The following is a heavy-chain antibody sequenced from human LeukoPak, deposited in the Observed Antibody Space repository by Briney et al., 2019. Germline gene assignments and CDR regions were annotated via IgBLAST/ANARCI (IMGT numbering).Heavy chain of an antibody. V-gene: IGHV3-74*01. J-gene: IGHJ4*02. Sequence: QAGGSLRLSCAASGNYWMRWVRQAPGKGLVWVSHINSDGSWTSYADSVKGRFTISKDNAKNTVYLQMNSLRAEDTAVYYCVSFYETYWGRGTLVTVSS. CDR2: INSDGSWT. CDR3: VSFYETY. D-gene: IGHD2/OR15-2a*01. CDR1: GNYW.